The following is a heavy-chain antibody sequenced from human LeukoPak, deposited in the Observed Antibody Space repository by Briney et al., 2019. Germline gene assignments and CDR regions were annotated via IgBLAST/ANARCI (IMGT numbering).Heavy chain of an antibody. Sequence: GGSLRLSCAASGFTFSSYSMNWVRQAPGKGLEWVSCISSSSGYIFYGDSVKGRFTISRDNAKNSVYLQMNSLRPEDTAVYYCSRDRLGGLDLWGQGTLVTVSS. CDR3: SRDRLGGLDL. CDR2: ISSSSGYI. D-gene: IGHD5-12*01. V-gene: IGHV3-21*01. CDR1: GFTFSSYS. J-gene: IGHJ5*02.